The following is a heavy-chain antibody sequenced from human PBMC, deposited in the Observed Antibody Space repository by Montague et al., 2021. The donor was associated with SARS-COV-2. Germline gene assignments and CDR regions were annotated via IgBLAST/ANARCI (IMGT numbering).Heavy chain of an antibody. V-gene: IGHV2-5*02. D-gene: IGHD3-3*01. CDR2: IYWDGDQ. CDR3: ARRYDFYRAEACDV. CDR1: GFSLTTKGAG. Sequence: PALVKPTQTLTLTCTFSGFSLTTKGAGVAWIRRPPGKALEWLALIYWDGDQRYSPSLKTRVTITKDTSRNRVVLTMTNLDPVDTATYYCARRYDFYRAEACDVWGQGTMVTVSS. J-gene: IGHJ3*01.